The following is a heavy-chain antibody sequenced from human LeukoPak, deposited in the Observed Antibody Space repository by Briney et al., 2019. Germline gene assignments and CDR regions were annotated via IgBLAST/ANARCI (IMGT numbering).Heavy chain of an antibody. D-gene: IGHD3-10*01. CDR1: GFTFSSYA. CDR3: ARERFHGSGAPKYDC. CDR2: ISYDGSEK. Sequence: PGGSLRLSCAASGFTFSSYAVHWVRQAPGKGLEWVAVISYDGSEKYYADSVKGRFTISRDNSKNTLFLQMSSLRAEDTAVYYCARERFHGSGAPKYDCWGQGTLVTVSS. J-gene: IGHJ4*02. V-gene: IGHV3-30*04.